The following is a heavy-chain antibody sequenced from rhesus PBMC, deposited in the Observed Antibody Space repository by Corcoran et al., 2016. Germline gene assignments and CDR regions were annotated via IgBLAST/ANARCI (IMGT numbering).Heavy chain of an antibody. CDR2: VNGNSGST. CDR3: ARYDEYGLDS. V-gene: IGHV4-80*01. D-gene: IGHD3-9*01. Sequence: QVQLQESGPGLVKPSETLSLTCAVSGGSFSSYWWSWIRQPPGKGLEWIGEVNGNSGSTNNNPSLKSRSAISKDASKNQFSLKLSSVTAADTDVYYCARYDEYGLDSWGQGVVVTVSS. CDR1: GGSFSSYW. J-gene: IGHJ6*01.